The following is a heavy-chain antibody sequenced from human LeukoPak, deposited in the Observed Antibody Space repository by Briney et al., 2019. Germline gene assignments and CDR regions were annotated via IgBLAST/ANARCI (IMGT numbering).Heavy chain of an antibody. V-gene: IGHV4-59*01. CDR1: GGSISSYY. Sequence: SETLSLTCTVSGGSISSYYWSWIRQSPGKGLEWIGYIYYSGSTNYNPSLKSRVTISVDTSKNQFSLKLNSVTAADTAVYYCARGGGAVGPWGQGTLVTVSS. CDR2: IYYSGST. D-gene: IGHD3-16*01. CDR3: ARGGGAVGP. J-gene: IGHJ5*02.